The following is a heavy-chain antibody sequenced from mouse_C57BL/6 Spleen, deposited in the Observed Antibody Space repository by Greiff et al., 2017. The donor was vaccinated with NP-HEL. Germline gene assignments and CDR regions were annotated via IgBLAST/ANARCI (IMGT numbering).Heavy chain of an antibody. D-gene: IGHD1-1*01. CDR2: ISGGGGNT. CDR3: ARRWGGSSFYFDY. J-gene: IGHJ2*01. V-gene: IGHV5-9*01. Sequence: EVMLVESGGGLVKPGGSLKLSCAASGFTFSSYTMSWVRQTPEKRLEWVATISGGGGNTYYPDSVQGRFTISRDNAKNTLYLQMSSLRSEDTALYYCARRWGGSSFYFDYWGQGTTLTVSS. CDR1: GFTFSSYT.